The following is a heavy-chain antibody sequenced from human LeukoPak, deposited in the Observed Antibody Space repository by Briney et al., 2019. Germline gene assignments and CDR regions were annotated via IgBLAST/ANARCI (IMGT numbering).Heavy chain of an antibody. Sequence: AGSLTLSCSASEFTFSPFAMTWVRPAPGKGLEWVSTITSGTTHIYYTYSVKGRLTTYRDNTKASIYLNLQSLSDDDMAVYYCARDASGWSRDNWGQGTLVTVSS. J-gene: IGHJ4*02. CDR2: ITSGTTHI. CDR1: EFTFSPFA. V-gene: IGHV3-21*01. D-gene: IGHD6-19*01. CDR3: ARDASGWSRDN.